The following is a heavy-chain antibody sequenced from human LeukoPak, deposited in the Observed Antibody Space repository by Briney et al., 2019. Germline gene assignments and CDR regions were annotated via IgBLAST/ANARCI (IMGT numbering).Heavy chain of an antibody. Sequence: PSETLSLTCTVSGGSISSYYWSWIRQPPGKGLEWIGYIYYSGSTNYNPSLKSRVTISVDTSKNQFSLKLSSVTAADTAVYYCARGTYYGVPTKGALDIWGQGTMVTVSS. D-gene: IGHD4-17*01. J-gene: IGHJ3*02. CDR2: IYYSGST. V-gene: IGHV4-59*01. CDR3: ARGTYYGVPTKGALDI. CDR1: GGSISSYY.